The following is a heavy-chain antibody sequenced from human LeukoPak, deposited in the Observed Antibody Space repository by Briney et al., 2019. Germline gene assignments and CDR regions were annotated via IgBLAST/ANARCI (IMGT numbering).Heavy chain of an antibody. CDR2: IYHSGST. CDR3: ARAADYGDYEYYFDY. D-gene: IGHD4-17*01. V-gene: IGHV4-34*01. Sequence: SETLSLTCAVYGGSFSGYYWSWIRQPPGKGLEWIGEIYHSGSTNYNPSLKSRVTISVDKSKNQFSLKLSSVTAADTAVYYCARAADYGDYEYYFDYWGQGTLVTVSS. CDR1: GGSFSGYY. J-gene: IGHJ4*02.